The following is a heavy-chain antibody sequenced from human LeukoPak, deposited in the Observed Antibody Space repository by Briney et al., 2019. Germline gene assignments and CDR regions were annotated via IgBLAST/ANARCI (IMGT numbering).Heavy chain of an antibody. CDR2: ISGSGGST. D-gene: IGHD2-21*02. CDR1: GFTFSSYA. Sequence: GGSPRLSCVASGFTFSSYAMSWVRQAPGKGLEWVSTISGSGGSTYYADSVKGRFTISRDNSKNTLYLQMNSLRAEDTAVYYCSGGDGAAFDIWGQGTMVTVSS. V-gene: IGHV3-23*01. J-gene: IGHJ3*02. CDR3: SGGDGAAFDI.